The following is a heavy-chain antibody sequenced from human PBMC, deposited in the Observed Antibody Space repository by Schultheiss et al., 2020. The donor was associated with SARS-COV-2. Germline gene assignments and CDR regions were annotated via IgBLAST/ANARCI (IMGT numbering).Heavy chain of an antibody. CDR1: GGSISSGGYY. Sequence: SETLSLTCTVSGGSISSGGYYWSWIRQHPGKGLEWIGEINHSGSTNYNPSLKSRVTISVDTSKNQFSLKLSSVTAADTAVYYCARGSIVETIVVVVAAPRGAFDIWGQGTMVTVSS. CDR2: INHSGST. D-gene: IGHD2-15*01. V-gene: IGHV4-39*07. J-gene: IGHJ3*02. CDR3: ARGSIVETIVVVVAAPRGAFDI.